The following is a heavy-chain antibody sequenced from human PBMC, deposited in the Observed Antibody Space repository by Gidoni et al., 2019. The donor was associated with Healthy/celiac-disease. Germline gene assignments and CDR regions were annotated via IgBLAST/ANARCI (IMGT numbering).Heavy chain of an antibody. J-gene: IGHJ5*02. Sequence: QVQLVQSGAEVKKPGASVKVSCKASGSTFTSYDIHWVRQATGQGLEWMGWMNPNSGNTGYAQKFQGRVTMTRNTSISTAYMELSSLRSEETAVYYCARHYYDFWSGAPDGDNWFDPWGQGTLVTVSS. D-gene: IGHD3-3*01. CDR3: ARHYYDFWSGAPDGDNWFDP. V-gene: IGHV1-8*01. CDR2: MNPNSGNT. CDR1: GSTFTSYD.